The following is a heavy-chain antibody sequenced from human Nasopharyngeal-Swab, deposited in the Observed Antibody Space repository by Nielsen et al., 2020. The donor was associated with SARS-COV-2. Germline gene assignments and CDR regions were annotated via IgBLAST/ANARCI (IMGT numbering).Heavy chain of an antibody. V-gene: IGHV4-59*01. CDR3: ARGGSGFLHYVFDY. CDR2: IYYSGST. CDR1: GGSISCYY. D-gene: IGHD6-19*01. J-gene: IGHJ4*02. Sequence: SETLSLTCTVSGGSISCYYWSWIRQPPGKGLEWIGYIYYSGSTNYNPSLKSRVTISVDTSKNQFSLKLSSVTAADTAVYYCARGGSGFLHYVFDYWGQGTLVTVSS.